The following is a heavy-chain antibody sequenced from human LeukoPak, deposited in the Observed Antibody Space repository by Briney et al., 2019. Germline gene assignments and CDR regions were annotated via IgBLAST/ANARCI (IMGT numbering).Heavy chain of an antibody. CDR3: ARENSHTGYYYYMDV. D-gene: IGHD4-17*01. V-gene: IGHV1-69*05. CDR2: IIPIFGTA. J-gene: IGHJ6*03. Sequence: SVKVSCKASGGTFSSYAISWVRQAPGQGLEWMGGIIPIFGTANYAQKSQGRVTITTDESTSTAYMELSSLRSEDTAVYYCARENSHTGYYYYMDVWGKGTTVTVSS. CDR1: GGTFSSYA.